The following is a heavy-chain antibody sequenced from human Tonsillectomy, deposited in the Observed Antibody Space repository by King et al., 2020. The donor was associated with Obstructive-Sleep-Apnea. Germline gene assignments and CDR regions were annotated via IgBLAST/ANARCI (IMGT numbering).Heavy chain of an antibody. V-gene: IGHV3-15*01. D-gene: IGHD4-11*01. CDR2: IKRKTHGVTT. J-gene: IGHJ4*02. CDR1: GFTFSNAL. CDR3: TTTPHYSSLDY. Sequence: VQLVESGGGLVKPVGSLRLSCAASGFTFSNALSRWVRQAPGKGLEWVGRIKRKTHGVTTDSAAPVKGRFTISRDDLKKTLYLQMNSLKTEDTAVFYCTTTPHYSSLDYWGQGTLSPSPQ.